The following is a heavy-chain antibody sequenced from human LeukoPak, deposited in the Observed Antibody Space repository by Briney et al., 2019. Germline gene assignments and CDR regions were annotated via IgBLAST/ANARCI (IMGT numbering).Heavy chain of an antibody. D-gene: IGHD6-19*01. CDR3: ASGYSSGWADY. CDR2: ISYDGSNK. Sequence: PGGSLRLSCAASGFTFSSYGMHWVRQAPGKGLEWVAVISYDGSNKYYADSVKGRFTISRDNSKNTLYLQMNSLRAEDTAVYYCASGYSSGWADYWGQGTLVTVSS. J-gene: IGHJ4*02. V-gene: IGHV3-30*03. CDR1: GFTFSSYG.